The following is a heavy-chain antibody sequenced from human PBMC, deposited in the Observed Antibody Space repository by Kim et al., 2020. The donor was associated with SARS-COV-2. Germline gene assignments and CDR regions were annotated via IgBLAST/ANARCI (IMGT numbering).Heavy chain of an antibody. CDR3: ARGPNIVVLPAAPGY. D-gene: IGHD2-2*01. Sequence: SETLSLTCAVYGGSFSGYYWSWIRQPPGKGLEWIGEINHSGSTNYNPSLKSRVTISVDTSKNQFSLKLSSVTAADTAVYYCARGPNIVVLPAAPGYWGQG. CDR2: INHSGST. J-gene: IGHJ4*02. CDR1: GGSFSGYY. V-gene: IGHV4-34*01.